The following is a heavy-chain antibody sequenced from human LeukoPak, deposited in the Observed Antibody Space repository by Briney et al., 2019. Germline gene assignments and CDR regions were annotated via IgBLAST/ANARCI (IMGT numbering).Heavy chain of an antibody. Sequence: GGSLRLSCAASGFTFSTYSMNWVRQAPGKGLEWVSYITSTSSTIYYADSVKGRFTISRDNAKKSLYLQMDSLRAEDTAIYYCASSRGPCDSWGQGTLVTVSS. V-gene: IGHV3-48*01. CDR1: GFTFSTYS. CDR2: ITSTSSTI. J-gene: IGHJ5*01. D-gene: IGHD3-10*01. CDR3: ASSRGPCDS.